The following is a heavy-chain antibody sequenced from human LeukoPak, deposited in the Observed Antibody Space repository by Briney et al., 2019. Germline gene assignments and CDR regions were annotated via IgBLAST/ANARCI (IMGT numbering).Heavy chain of an antibody. V-gene: IGHV3-7*01. J-gene: IGHJ4*02. D-gene: IGHD1-14*01. CDR2: INQGGSDK. Sequence: GGSLRLSCAASGSTFSGHWMSWVRQAPGKGLEWVADINQGGSDKYYVDSVKGRFTISRDNANNLLYLQMNSLRGEDTAVYYCTRDRSRAEDDWGQGTLVTVSS. CDR1: GSTFSGHW. CDR3: TRDRSRAEDD.